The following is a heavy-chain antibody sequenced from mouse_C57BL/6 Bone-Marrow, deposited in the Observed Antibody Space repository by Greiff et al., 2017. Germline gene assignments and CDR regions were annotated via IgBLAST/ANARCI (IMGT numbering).Heavy chain of an antibody. J-gene: IGHJ3*01. D-gene: IGHD1-1*02. V-gene: IGHV1-5*01. CDR2: LYPGNSDT. Sequence: EVQLQQSGTVLARPGASVKMSSKPSGSPFPSSWIHWVNQRPGQGLDWIGALYPGNSDTGSNQKFKGTAKLTAVPSASTADMELSSLTNEDSAVYYCTRGWGAYWGQGTLVTVSA. CDR1: GSPFPSSW. CDR3: TRGWGAY.